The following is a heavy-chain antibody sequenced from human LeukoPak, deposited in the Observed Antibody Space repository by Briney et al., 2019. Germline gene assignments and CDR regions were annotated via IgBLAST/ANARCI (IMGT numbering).Heavy chain of an antibody. CDR2: INHSGST. D-gene: IGHD6-6*01. Sequence: SETLSLTCAVYGGSFSGYCWSWIRQPPGKGLEWIGEINHSGSTNYDPSLKSRVTISVDTSKNQFSLKLSSVTAADTAVYYCARAEYSSSAGDYWGQGTLVTVSS. J-gene: IGHJ4*02. CDR1: GGSFSGYC. V-gene: IGHV4-34*01. CDR3: ARAEYSSSAGDY.